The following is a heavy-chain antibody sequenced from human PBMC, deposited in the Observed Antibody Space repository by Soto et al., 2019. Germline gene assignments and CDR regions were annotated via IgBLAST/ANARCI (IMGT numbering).Heavy chain of an antibody. V-gene: IGHV5-51*01. CDR3: AIPPGGSYGHGDY. CDR1: GYSVSSYW. CDR2: IYPGDSDT. Sequence: GGALKISCKGSGYSVSSYWIGRVRQMPGKGLEWMGIIYPGDSDTRYSPSFQGQVTISADKSISTAYLQWSSLKASDTAMYYCAIPPGGSYGHGDYWGQGTLVTVSS. J-gene: IGHJ4*02. D-gene: IGHD2-15*01.